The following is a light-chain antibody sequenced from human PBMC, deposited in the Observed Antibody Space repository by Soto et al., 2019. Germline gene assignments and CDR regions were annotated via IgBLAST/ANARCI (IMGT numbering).Light chain of an antibody. Sequence: QSALTQPRSVSGSPGQSVTISCTGTSSDVGGYDSVSWYQQHPGKALKLMIYDVNRRPSGVPYRFSGSKSGNTASLTISGLQAEDEAAYYCYSYAGSYIYVFGTGTKVTVL. CDR2: DVN. CDR1: SSDVGGYDS. J-gene: IGLJ1*01. V-gene: IGLV2-11*01. CDR3: YSYAGSYIYV.